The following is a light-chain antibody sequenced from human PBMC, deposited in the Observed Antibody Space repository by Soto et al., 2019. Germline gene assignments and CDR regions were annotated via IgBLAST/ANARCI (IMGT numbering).Light chain of an antibody. CDR3: SSFTSSNSFL. Sequence: QSALTQPASVSGSVGQSITISCTGSSSDIGDYGYVSWYQQHPGKAPKLMIFEVSNRPSGVSDRFSGSKSGNTASLTSSGLQAEDEADYYCSSFTSSNSFLFGGGTKLTVL. CDR2: EVS. CDR1: SSDIGDYGY. V-gene: IGLV2-14*01. J-gene: IGLJ2*01.